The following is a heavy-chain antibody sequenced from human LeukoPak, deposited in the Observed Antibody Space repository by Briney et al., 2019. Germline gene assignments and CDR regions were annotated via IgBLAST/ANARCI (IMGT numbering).Heavy chain of an antibody. Sequence: PGGSLRLSCAASGFTFSSYGMHWVRQAPGKGLEWVSAISGSGGSTYYADSVKGQFTISRDNSKNTLYLQMNSLRAEDTAVYYCAKAEYYDFWSGPGDSNWFDPWGQGTLVTVSS. D-gene: IGHD3-3*01. CDR2: ISGSGGST. V-gene: IGHV3-23*01. J-gene: IGHJ5*02. CDR3: AKAEYYDFWSGPGDSNWFDP. CDR1: GFTFSSYG.